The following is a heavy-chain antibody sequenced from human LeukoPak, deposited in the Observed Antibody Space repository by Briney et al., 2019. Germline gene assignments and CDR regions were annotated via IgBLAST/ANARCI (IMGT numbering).Heavy chain of an antibody. CDR3: ARNGYYYGSGSYYIAY. D-gene: IGHD3-10*01. V-gene: IGHV1-46*01. Sequence: GASVKVSCKASGYTFTGYYMHWVRQAPGQGLEWMGIINPSGGSTSYAQKFQGRVTMTRDTSTSTVYMKLSSLRSEDTAVYYCARNGYYYGSGSYYIAYWGQGTLVTVSS. CDR1: GYTFTGYY. J-gene: IGHJ4*02. CDR2: INPSGGST.